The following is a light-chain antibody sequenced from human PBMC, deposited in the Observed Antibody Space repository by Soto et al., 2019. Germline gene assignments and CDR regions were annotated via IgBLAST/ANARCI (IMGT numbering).Light chain of an antibody. V-gene: IGKV3D-15*01. Sequence: EIVMTQSPATLSVSPGERATLSCRASQSVSSNLAWYQQKPGQAPRLLMYGASTRATGIPARFSGSGSGTEFTLTISSLQSEDFAVYCCQQYNNWPEFGQGTKVEIK. CDR1: QSVSSN. CDR2: GAS. CDR3: QQYNNWPE. J-gene: IGKJ1*01.